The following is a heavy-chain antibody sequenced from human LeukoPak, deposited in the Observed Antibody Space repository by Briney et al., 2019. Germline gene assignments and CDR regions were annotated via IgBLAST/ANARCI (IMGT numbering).Heavy chain of an antibody. CDR2: IIPIFGTA. Sequence: SVKVSCKASGGTFSSYAISWVRQAPGQGLEWVGGIIPIFGTANYAQKFQGRVTITTDESTSTAYMELSSLRSEDTAVYYCARNYLRSLGYCSSTSCYGMFDPWGQGTLVTVSS. V-gene: IGHV1-69*05. J-gene: IGHJ5*02. D-gene: IGHD2-2*01. CDR1: GGTFSSYA. CDR3: ARNYLRSLGYCSSTSCYGMFDP.